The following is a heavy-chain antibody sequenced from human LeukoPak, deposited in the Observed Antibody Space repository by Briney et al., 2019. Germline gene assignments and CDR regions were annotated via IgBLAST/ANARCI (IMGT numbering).Heavy chain of an antibody. CDR1: GGSISSSSNY. CDR2: IYYSGST. D-gene: IGHD6-19*01. J-gene: IGHJ4*02. Sequence: PSETLSLTCTVSGGSISSSSNYWGWIRQPPGKGLEWIGSIYYSGSTYYNPSLKSRVTISVDTSKNQFSLKLSSVTAADTAVYYCATVAVAGTIDYWGQGTLVTVSS. CDR3: ATVAVAGTIDY. V-gene: IGHV4-39*07.